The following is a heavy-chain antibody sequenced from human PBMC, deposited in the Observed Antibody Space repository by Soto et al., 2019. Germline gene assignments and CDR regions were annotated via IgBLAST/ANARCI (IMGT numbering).Heavy chain of an antibody. CDR3: ARAGGLGAVAADY. CDR1: GGSISSGGYS. J-gene: IGHJ4*02. D-gene: IGHD6-19*01. CDR2: IYHSGST. Sequence: QLQLQESGSGLVKPSQTLSLTCAVSGGSISSGGYSWSWIRQPPGKGLEWIGYIYHSGSTYYNPSFKSRVTISVDRSKNQFSLKLSSVTAADTAVYYCARAGGLGAVAADYWGQGTLDTVSS. V-gene: IGHV4-30-2*01.